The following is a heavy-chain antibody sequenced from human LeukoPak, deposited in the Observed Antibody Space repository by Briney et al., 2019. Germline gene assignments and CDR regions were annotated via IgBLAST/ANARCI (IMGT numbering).Heavy chain of an antibody. CDR3: ARGPRKVATDYFDY. V-gene: IGHV3-7*03. Sequence: GGSLRLSCAASGFTFSSYWMSWVRQAPGKGLEWVANIKQDGSEKYYVDSVKGRFTISRDNAKNSLYLQMNSLRAEDTAVYYCARGPRKVATDYFDYWGQGTLVTVSS. J-gene: IGHJ4*02. D-gene: IGHD5-12*01. CDR1: GFTFSSYW. CDR2: IKQDGSEK.